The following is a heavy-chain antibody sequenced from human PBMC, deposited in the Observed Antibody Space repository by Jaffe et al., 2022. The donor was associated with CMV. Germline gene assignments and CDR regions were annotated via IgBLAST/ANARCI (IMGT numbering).Heavy chain of an antibody. CDR3: ARTPYYYDSSGYYPRIDY. D-gene: IGHD3-22*01. CDR1: GFSLSTSGMC. V-gene: IGHV2-70*15. Sequence: QVTLRESGPALVKPTQTLTLTCTFSGFSLSTSGMCVSWIRQPPGKALEWLARIDWDDDKYYSTSLKTRLTISKDTSKNQVVLTMTNMDPVDTATYYCARTPYYYDSSGYYPRIDYWGQGTLVTVSS. CDR2: IDWDDDK. J-gene: IGHJ4*02.